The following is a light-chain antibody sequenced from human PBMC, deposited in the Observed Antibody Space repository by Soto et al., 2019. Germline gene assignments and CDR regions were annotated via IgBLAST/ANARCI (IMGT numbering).Light chain of an antibody. V-gene: IGLV2-8*01. CDR1: SSDVGGYNY. Sequence: QSVLTQPPSASGSPGQPVTISCTVTSSDVGGYNYVSWYQQHPGKAPKLMIYEVSKRPSGVPDRFSGSKSGNTASLTVSGLQAEDEADYYCSSYAGSNNLYVFGTGTKVTVL. CDR3: SSYAGSNNLYV. CDR2: EVS. J-gene: IGLJ1*01.